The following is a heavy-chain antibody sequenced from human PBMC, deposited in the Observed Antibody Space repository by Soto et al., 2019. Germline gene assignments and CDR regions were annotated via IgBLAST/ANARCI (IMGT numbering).Heavy chain of an antibody. CDR2: IDWDDDK. J-gene: IGHJ6*02. V-gene: IGHV2-70*11. Sequence: SGPTLVNPTQTLTLTSTFSGFSLSTSGMCVSWIRQPPGKALEWLARIDWDDDKYYSTSLKTRLTISKDTSKNQVVLTMTNMDPVGTATYYCARFTTGYCSGGSCYRYYYGMDVWGQGTTVTVSS. CDR3: ARFTTGYCSGGSCYRYYYGMDV. D-gene: IGHD2-15*01. CDR1: GFSLSTSGMC.